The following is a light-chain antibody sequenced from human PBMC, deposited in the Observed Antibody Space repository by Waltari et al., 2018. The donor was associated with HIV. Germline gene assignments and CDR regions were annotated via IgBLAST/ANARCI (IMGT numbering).Light chain of an antibody. CDR2: GAS. V-gene: IGKV3-20*01. CDR3: QQYDTTPT. Sequence: EIVLTQSPGTLSLSPGERATLSCKASQGVRSNYLAWYQQKPGQAPSLLISGASDRATGIPDRFSGSGSGTDFTLNISRLEPEDFAVYYCQQYDTTPTFGGGTKVEIK. CDR1: QGVRSNY. J-gene: IGKJ4*01.